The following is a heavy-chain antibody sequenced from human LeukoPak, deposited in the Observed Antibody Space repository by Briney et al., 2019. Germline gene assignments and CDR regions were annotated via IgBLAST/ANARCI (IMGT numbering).Heavy chain of an antibody. V-gene: IGHV4-34*01. Sequence: PSETLSLTCAVYGGSFSGHYWSWIRQPPGKGLEWIGEINHSGSTNYNPSLKRRVTISVDTSKNQFSLKVSSVTAADTAVYYCARFRGSSINYAFDIWGQGTMVTVSS. D-gene: IGHD1-26*01. J-gene: IGHJ3*02. CDR2: INHSGST. CDR3: ARFRGSSINYAFDI. CDR1: GGSFSGHY.